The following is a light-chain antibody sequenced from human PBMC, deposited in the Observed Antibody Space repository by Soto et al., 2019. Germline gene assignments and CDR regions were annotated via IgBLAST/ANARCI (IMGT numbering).Light chain of an antibody. CDR1: QSISSY. CDR3: QQSYSTPLT. J-gene: IGKJ4*01. CDR2: AAS. V-gene: IGKV1-39*01. Sequence: DIQMTQSPSSLSASVGDRVTITCRASQSISSYLNWYQQKPGKAPKLLIYAASSLQSGVPSRFSGSGSGTDFTLTISSLPPEEFATYYCQQSYSTPLTFGGGTKVDIK.